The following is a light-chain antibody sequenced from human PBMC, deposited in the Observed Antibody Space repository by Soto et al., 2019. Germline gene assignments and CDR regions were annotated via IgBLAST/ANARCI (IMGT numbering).Light chain of an antibody. V-gene: IGLV2-14*01. CDR2: EVS. CDR3: SSYTSSSNYV. CDR1: SGDVGGYNY. Sequence: QSALTQPASVSGSPGQSITISCTGTSGDVGGYNYVSWYQQHPGKAPKLMIYEVSNRPSGVSNRFSGSKSGNTASLTISGLRAEDEADYYCSSYTSSSNYVFGTG. J-gene: IGLJ1*01.